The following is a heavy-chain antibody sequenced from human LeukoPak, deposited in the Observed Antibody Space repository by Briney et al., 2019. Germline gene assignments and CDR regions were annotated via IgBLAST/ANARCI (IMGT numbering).Heavy chain of an antibody. CDR2: IRYDGSNT. D-gene: IGHD3-10*01. J-gene: IGHJ4*02. CDR3: AKSFWWFGEFSPFDY. CDR1: GFTFNNYG. V-gene: IGHV3-33*03. Sequence: GGSLRLSCAASGFTFNNYGMHWVRQAPGKGLEWLAVIRYDGSNTYYADSVKSRFTISRDNAKNSLYLQMNSLRAEDTTVYYCAKSFWWFGEFSPFDYWGQGTLVTVSS.